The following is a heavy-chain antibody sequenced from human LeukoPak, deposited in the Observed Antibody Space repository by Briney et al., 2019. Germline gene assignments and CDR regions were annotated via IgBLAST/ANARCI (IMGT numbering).Heavy chain of an antibody. D-gene: IGHD3-10*01. J-gene: IGHJ5*02. CDR3: ARDAELLWFGELLYHNNWFDP. CDR1: GYTFTGYY. Sequence: APVKVSCKASGYTFTGYYMHWVRQAPGQGLEWMGWINPNSGGTNYAQKFQGRVTMTRDTSISTAYMELSRLRSHDTAVYYCARDAELLWFGELLYHNNWFDPWGQGTLVTVSS. V-gene: IGHV1-2*02. CDR2: INPNSGGT.